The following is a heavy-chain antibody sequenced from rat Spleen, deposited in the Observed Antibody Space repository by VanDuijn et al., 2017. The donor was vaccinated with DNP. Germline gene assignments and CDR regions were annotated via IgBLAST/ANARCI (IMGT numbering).Heavy chain of an antibody. Sequence: QVQLQQSGAELAKPGSSVKTSCKASGYTFPSYYVGWIKQTTGQGLEYIGYIHTGSGGTNYNEKFKGKATLSVDKSSSTAFMQLSSLTPDDSAVYYCARSYYSTWIAYWGQGTLVTVSS. CDR3: ARSYYSTWIAY. J-gene: IGHJ3*01. CDR1: GYTFPSYY. CDR2: IHTGSGGT. D-gene: IGHD1-2*01. V-gene: IGHV1-43*01.